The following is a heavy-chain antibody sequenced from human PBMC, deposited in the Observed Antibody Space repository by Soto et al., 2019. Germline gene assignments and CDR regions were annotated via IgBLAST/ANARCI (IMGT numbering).Heavy chain of an antibody. CDR3: AKGDDFWSGYPYYYGMDV. Sequence: GGSLRLSCAASGFTFSSYGMHWVRQAPGKGLEWVAVISYDGSNKYYADSVKGRFTISRDNSKNTLYLQMNSLRAEDTAVYYCAKGDDFWSGYPYYYGMDVWGQGTTVTVSS. CDR2: ISYDGSNK. V-gene: IGHV3-30*18. J-gene: IGHJ6*02. D-gene: IGHD3-3*01. CDR1: GFTFSSYG.